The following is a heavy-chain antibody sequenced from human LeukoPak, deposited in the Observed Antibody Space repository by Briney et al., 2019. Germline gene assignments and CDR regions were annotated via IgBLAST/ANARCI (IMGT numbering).Heavy chain of an antibody. CDR2: ISYDGSNK. CDR3: ARRHY. Sequence: GGSLRLSCAASGFTFSSYAMHWVRQAPGKGLEWVAVISYDGSNKYYADSVKGRFTISRDNSKNTLYLQMNSLRAGDTAVYYCARRHYWGQGTLVTVSS. CDR1: GFTFSSYA. J-gene: IGHJ4*02. V-gene: IGHV3-30-3*01.